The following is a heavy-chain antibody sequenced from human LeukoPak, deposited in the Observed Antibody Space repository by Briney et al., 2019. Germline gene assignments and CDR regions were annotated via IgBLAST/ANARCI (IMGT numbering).Heavy chain of an antibody. J-gene: IGHJ3*02. CDR2: IYHSGST. CDR1: GGSISSSNW. Sequence: MSSETLSLTCAVSGGSISSSNWWSWVRQPPGKGLEWIGEIYHSGSTNYNPSLKSRVTISVDTSKNQFSLKLSSVTAADTAVYYCASRHYYYDSSGYYWPDAFDIWGQGTMVTVSS. CDR3: ASRHYYYDSSGYYWPDAFDI. D-gene: IGHD3-22*01. V-gene: IGHV4-4*02.